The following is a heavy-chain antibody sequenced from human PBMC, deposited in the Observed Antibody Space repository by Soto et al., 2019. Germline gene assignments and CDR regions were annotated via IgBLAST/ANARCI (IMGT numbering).Heavy chain of an antibody. Sequence: QVQLQESGPGLVKPSETLSLTCTVSGASISSYYWSWIRQPPGKGLEWIGYIYYSGSTNDNPSLKSRVTISGDTSKNQFSLRLSSVTAADTAVYYCARLAEIGGGAFDIWGQGTMVTVSS. CDR2: IYYSGST. V-gene: IGHV4-59*08. D-gene: IGHD3-16*01. CDR1: GASISSYY. CDR3: ARLAEIGGGAFDI. J-gene: IGHJ3*02.